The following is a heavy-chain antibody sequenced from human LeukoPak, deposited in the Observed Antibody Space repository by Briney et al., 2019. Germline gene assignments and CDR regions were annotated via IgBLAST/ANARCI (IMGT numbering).Heavy chain of an antibody. CDR1: GGTFSSYA. D-gene: IGHD3-10*01. J-gene: IGHJ4*02. CDR3: ARGWLVQQSGSGPLDY. V-gene: IGHV1-69*13. Sequence: GASVKVSCKASGGTFSSYAISWVRQAPGQGLEWMGGIIPIFGTANYAQKFQGRVTITADESTSTAYMELSSLRSEDTAVYYCARGWLVQQSGSGPLDYWGQGTLVTVSS. CDR2: IIPIFGTA.